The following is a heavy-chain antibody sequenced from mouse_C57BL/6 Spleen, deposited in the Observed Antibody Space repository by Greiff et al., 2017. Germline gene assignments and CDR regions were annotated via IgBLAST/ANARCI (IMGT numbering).Heavy chain of an antibody. CDR1: GYTFTSYW. CDR2: IHPNSGST. D-gene: IGHD1-1*01. J-gene: IGHJ1*03. Sequence: QVQLQQPGAELVKPGASVKLSCKASGYTFTSYWMHWVKQRPGQGLEWIGMIHPNSGSTNYNEKFKSKATLTVDKSSSTAYMQLSSLTSEDSAVYYCAREDYYGSSYDFDVWGTGTTVTVSS. CDR3: AREDYYGSSYDFDV. V-gene: IGHV1-64*01.